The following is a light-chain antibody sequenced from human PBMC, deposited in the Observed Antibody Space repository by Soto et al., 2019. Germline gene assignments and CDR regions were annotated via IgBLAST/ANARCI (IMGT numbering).Light chain of an antibody. CDR3: QQRSNGQGT. Sequence: EIVLTQSPATLSLSPGERATLSCRASQSVSSYLAWYQQKPGQAPRLLIYDASNRATGIPVRFSGSGSGTDFTLTISSLEPEDFAVYYCQQRSNGQGTFGGGTKVEIK. J-gene: IGKJ4*01. CDR2: DAS. CDR1: QSVSSY. V-gene: IGKV3-11*01.